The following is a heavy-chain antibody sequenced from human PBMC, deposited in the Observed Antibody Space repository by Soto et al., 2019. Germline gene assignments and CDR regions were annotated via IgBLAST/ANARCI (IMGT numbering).Heavy chain of an antibody. CDR2: ISWNSGSI. Sequence: GGSLRLSCAASGFTFDDYAMHWVRQAPGKGLEWVSGISWNSGSIGYADSVKGRFTISRDNAKNSLYLQMNSLRAEDTALYYCAKGSFRGDFWSGHDYWGQGTLVTVSS. CDR1: GFTFDDYA. D-gene: IGHD3-3*01. J-gene: IGHJ4*02. V-gene: IGHV3-9*01. CDR3: AKGSFRGDFWSGHDY.